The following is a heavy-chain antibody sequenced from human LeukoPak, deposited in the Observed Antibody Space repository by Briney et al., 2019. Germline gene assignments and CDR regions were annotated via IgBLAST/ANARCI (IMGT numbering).Heavy chain of an antibody. Sequence: PGGSLRLSCAASGFTYSSYAMSWVRQAPGKGLEWVSAISGSGTTYYADSVRGRFIISRDNSKNTLYLQMSSLRAEDTALYYCAKDLYDSSGYYPWLVDYWGQGTLVTVSS. V-gene: IGHV3-23*01. J-gene: IGHJ4*02. D-gene: IGHD3-22*01. CDR2: ISGSGTT. CDR3: AKDLYDSSGYYPWLVDY. CDR1: GFTYSSYA.